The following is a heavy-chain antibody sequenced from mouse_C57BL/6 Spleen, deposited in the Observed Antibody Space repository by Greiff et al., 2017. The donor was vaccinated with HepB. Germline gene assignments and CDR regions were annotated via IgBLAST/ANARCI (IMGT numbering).Heavy chain of an antibody. CDR3: ARRDGPSDY. CDR2: IYPSDSET. CDR1: GYTFTSYW. Sequence: QVQLQQPGAELVRPGSSVKLSCKASGYTFTSYWMDWVKQRPGQGLEWIGNIYPSDSETHYNQKFKDKATLTVDKSSSTAYMQLSSLTSEDSAVYYCARRDGPSDYWGQGTTLTVSS. V-gene: IGHV1-61*01. D-gene: IGHD2-3*01. J-gene: IGHJ2*01.